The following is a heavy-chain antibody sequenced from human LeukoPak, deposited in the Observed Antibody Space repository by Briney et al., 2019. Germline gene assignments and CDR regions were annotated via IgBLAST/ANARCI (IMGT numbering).Heavy chain of an antibody. J-gene: IGHJ4*02. CDR1: GYTFTGYY. CDR3: ARDKNPPITMVRGFDY. V-gene: IGHV1-2*02. Sequence: GASVKVSCKASGYTFTGYYMHWVRHAPGQGLEWMGWINPNSGGTNYAQKFQGRVTMTRDTSISTAYMELSRLRSDDTAVYYCARDKNPPITMVRGFDYWGQGTLVTVSS. D-gene: IGHD3-10*01. CDR2: INPNSGGT.